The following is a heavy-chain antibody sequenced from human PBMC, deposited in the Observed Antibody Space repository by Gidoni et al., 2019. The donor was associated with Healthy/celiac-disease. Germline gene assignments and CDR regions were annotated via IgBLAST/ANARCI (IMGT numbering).Heavy chain of an antibody. D-gene: IGHD2-15*01. CDR1: GFTFSSYS. J-gene: IGHJ4*02. CDR3: ARGGPLTSFDY. V-gene: IGHV3-48*01. Sequence: EVQLVESGGGLVQPGGSLRLSCAASGFTFSSYSMNWVRQAPGKGLEWVSYISSSSSTIYYADSVKGRFTISRDNAKNSLYLQMNSLRAEDTAVYYCARGGPLTSFDYWGQGTLVTVSS. CDR2: ISSSSSTI.